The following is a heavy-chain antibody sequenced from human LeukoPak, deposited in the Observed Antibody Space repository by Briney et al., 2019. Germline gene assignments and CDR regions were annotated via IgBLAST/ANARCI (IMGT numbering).Heavy chain of an antibody. CDR3: ARASSKQLAGYLPDGFDI. CDR2: TSSSGTYV. CDR1: GFTFSSYS. J-gene: IGHJ3*02. D-gene: IGHD3-9*01. Sequence: GGSLRLSCAASGFTFSSYSMNWVRQAPGKGLEWVSSTSSSGTYVYYADSVKGRFTISRDNAKNSLSLQMNSLRADDAAVYHCARASSKQLAGYLPDGFDIWGQGTMVTVSS. V-gene: IGHV3-21*01.